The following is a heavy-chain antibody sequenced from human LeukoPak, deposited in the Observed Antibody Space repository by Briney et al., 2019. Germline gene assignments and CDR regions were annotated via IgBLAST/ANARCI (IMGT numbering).Heavy chain of an antibody. J-gene: IGHJ3*02. D-gene: IGHD2-8*01. CDR2: IKEDGSEK. Sequence: GGSLRLSCAASGFTFSRNWMSWVRQAPGKGLEWVANIKEDGSEKYYVDSVKGRFTISRDNAKNSLYLQMNSLRAEDTAVYYCARDPPVGVRDAFDIWGQGTMVTVSP. CDR3: ARDPPVGVRDAFDI. CDR1: GFTFSRNW. V-gene: IGHV3-7*01.